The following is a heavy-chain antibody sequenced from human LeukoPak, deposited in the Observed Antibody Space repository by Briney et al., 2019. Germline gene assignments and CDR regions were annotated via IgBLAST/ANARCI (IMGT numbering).Heavy chain of an antibody. CDR1: GDSISSYY. CDR2: VSYSGST. Sequence: PSETLSLTCTVSGDSISSYYWNWIRQPPGKGLEWIGYVSYSGSTNYNPSLKSRVTISVDTSKNQFSLNLNSVTAADTAVYYCARTQWLREYDAFDIWGQGTMVTVSS. J-gene: IGHJ3*02. D-gene: IGHD5-12*01. V-gene: IGHV4-59*01. CDR3: ARTQWLREYDAFDI.